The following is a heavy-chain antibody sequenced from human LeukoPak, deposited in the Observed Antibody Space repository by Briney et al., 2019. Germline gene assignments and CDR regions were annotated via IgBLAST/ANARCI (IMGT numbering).Heavy chain of an antibody. CDR2: ISSSSSYI. CDR1: GFTFSNYN. CDR3: AREGGQLARGDY. J-gene: IGHJ4*02. V-gene: IGHV3-21*01. D-gene: IGHD6-13*01. Sequence: GGSLRLSCAASGFTFSNYNINWVRQAPGKGLEWVSSISSSSSYIYYADSVKGRFTISRDNAKNSLYLQMNSLRAEDTAVYYCAREGGQLARGDYWGQGTLVTVSS.